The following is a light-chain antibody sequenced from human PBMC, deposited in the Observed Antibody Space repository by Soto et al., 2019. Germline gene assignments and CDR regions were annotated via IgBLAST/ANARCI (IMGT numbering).Light chain of an antibody. CDR1: SSNIGSNY. Sequence: QSVLTQPPSAYGTPGQRVTISCSGSSSNIGSNYVYWYQQLPGTAPKLLIYRNNQRPSGVPDRLSGSKSGTSASLAISGLRSEDEADYYCAAWDDSLSGLHVFGTGTKLTVL. J-gene: IGLJ1*01. CDR2: RNN. V-gene: IGLV1-47*01. CDR3: AAWDDSLSGLHV.